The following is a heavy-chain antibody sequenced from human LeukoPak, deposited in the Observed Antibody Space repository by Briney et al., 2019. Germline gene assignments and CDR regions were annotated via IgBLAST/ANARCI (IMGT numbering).Heavy chain of an antibody. D-gene: IGHD5-24*01. Sequence: SQTLSLTCAISGDSVSSNSAAWNWIRQSPSRGLEWLGRTYYRSKWYNDYAVSVKSRITINPDTSKNQFSLQLNSVTPEDMAVYYCARALFEMATITRYYYMDVWGKGTTVTVSS. CDR3: ARALFEMATITRYYYMDV. J-gene: IGHJ6*03. CDR1: GDSVSSNSAA. CDR2: TYYRSKWYN. V-gene: IGHV6-1*01.